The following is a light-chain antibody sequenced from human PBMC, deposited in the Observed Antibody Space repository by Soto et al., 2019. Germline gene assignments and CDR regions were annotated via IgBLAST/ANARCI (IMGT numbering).Light chain of an antibody. J-gene: IGLJ3*02. CDR2: EVS. Sequence: QSALTQAASVSGSPGQSITISCTGTSSDIGGSDYVSWYQKHPGKAPKVIIYEVSDRPSGVSDRFSCSKSGNTASLTISGLPAEDEADYYCSSYVTSGTLVFGGGTKLTVL. V-gene: IGLV2-14*01. CDR1: SSDIGGSDY. CDR3: SSYVTSGTLV.